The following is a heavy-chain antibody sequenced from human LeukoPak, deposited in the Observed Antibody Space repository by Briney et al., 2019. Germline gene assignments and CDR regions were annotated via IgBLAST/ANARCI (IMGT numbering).Heavy chain of an antibody. D-gene: IGHD2-15*01. V-gene: IGHV3-30*18. CDR1: GFTFSSYG. CDR3: ANGGSEDFDY. Sequence: GGSLRLSCAASGFTFSSYGMHWVRQAPGKGLEWVAVISYDGSNKYYADSVKGRFTISRDNSKNTLYLQMNSLRAEDTAVYYCANGGSEDFDYWGQGTLVTVSS. J-gene: IGHJ4*02. CDR2: ISYDGSNK.